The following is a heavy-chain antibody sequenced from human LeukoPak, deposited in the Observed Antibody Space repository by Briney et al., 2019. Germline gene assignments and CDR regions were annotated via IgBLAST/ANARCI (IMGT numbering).Heavy chain of an antibody. Sequence: GGSLRLSCAASGFSFINYAMSWVRQAPGRGLEWVSGMSGNGVRTFYADSVKGRFTISRDNSENALYLQMNSLRAEDTAIYYCARDRMGLTALGRSAIDSWGQGILVIVSS. CDR3: ARDRMGLTALGRSAIDS. J-gene: IGHJ4*02. CDR1: GFSFINYA. D-gene: IGHD7-27*01. CDR2: MSGNGVRT. V-gene: IGHV3-23*01.